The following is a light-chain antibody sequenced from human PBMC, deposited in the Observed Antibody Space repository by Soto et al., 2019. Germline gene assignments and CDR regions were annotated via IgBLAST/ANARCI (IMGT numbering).Light chain of an antibody. V-gene: IGKV1-27*01. CDR3: QKYNSAPLT. CDR1: QGITNY. J-gene: IGKJ4*01. Sequence: DIQMTQSPSSLSASVGDRVTITCRVSQGITNYLAWYQQKPGKVPKVLIYAASTLVSGVPSRFSGSGSGTDFTLTISSLQPEDVATYYCQKYNSAPLTFGGGTKVEIK. CDR2: AAS.